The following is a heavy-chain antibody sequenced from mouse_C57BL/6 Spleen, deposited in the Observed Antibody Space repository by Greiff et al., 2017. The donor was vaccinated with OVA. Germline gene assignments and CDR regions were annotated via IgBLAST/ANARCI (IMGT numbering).Heavy chain of an antibody. V-gene: IGHV5-4*01. CDR2: ISDGGSYT. CDR3: ARDDGYSPYAMDY. D-gene: IGHD2-3*01. J-gene: IGHJ4*01. CDR1: GFTFSSYA. Sequence: DVQLVESGGGLVKPGGSLKLSCAASGFTFSSYAMSWVRQTPEQRLEWVATISDGGSYTYYPDNVKGRFTISRDNAKNNLYLQLSHLKSEDTALYYCARDDGYSPYAMDYWGQGTSVTVSS.